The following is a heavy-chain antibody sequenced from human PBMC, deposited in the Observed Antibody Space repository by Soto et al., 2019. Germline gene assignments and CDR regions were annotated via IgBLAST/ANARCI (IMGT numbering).Heavy chain of an antibody. CDR2: IYYSGST. CDR1: GGSISSYY. V-gene: IGHV4-59*01. J-gene: IGHJ5*02. CDR3: ARVGGGYSSGWYGDWFDP. Sequence: SETLSLTCTVSGGSISSYYWSWIRQPPGKGLEWIGYIYYSGSTNYNPSLKSRVTISVDTSKNQFSLKLSSVTAADTAVYYCARVGGGYSSGWYGDWFDPWGQGTLVTVSS. D-gene: IGHD6-19*01.